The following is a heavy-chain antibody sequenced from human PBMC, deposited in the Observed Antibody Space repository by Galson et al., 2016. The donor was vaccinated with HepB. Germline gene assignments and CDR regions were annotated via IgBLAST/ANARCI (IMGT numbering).Heavy chain of an antibody. CDR3: AKVPPDYGDAG. CDR1: DFTFSGYG. CDR2: ISGSGGST. Sequence: SLRLSCATFDFTFSGYGMHWVRQAPGKGLEWVSGISGSGGSTYYANSVKGRFTISRDNSKNTLYLQMNSLRAEDTAVYYCAKVPPDYGDAGWGQGTLVTVSS. J-gene: IGHJ4*02. D-gene: IGHD4-17*01. V-gene: IGHV3-23*01.